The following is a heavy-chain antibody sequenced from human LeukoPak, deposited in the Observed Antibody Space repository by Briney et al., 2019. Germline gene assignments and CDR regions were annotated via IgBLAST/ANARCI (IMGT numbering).Heavy chain of an antibody. Sequence: PSETLSLTCTVSGGSISSSSYYWGWIRQPPGKGLEWIGSIYYSGSTYYNPSLKSRVTISVDTSKNQFSLKLSSVTAADTAVYYCARDLSSFGGSRSLNDAFDIWGQGTMVTVSS. CDR1: GGSISSSSYY. V-gene: IGHV4-39*02. D-gene: IGHD1-26*01. CDR2: IYYSGST. J-gene: IGHJ3*02. CDR3: ARDLSSFGGSRSLNDAFDI.